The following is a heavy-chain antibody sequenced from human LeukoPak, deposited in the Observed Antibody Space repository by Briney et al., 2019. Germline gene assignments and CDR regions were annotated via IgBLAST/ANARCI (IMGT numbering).Heavy chain of an antibody. CDR3: SREKGDGYDIWSGYYRALFYMDV. V-gene: IGHV3-30*02. D-gene: IGHD3-9*01. CDR2: IRYGGSNK. CDR1: GFTFSSYG. Sequence: PGGSLRLSCAASGFTFSSYGMHWVRQAPGKGLEWVAFIRYGGSNKYYADSVKGRFTISRDNAKNSLYLQMNSLRAEDTVGYYCSREKGDGYDIWSGYYRALFYMDVWGKGTTVSVCS. J-gene: IGHJ6*03.